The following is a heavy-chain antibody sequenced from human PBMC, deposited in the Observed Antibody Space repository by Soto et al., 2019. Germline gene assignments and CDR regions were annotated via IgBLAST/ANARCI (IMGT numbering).Heavy chain of an antibody. D-gene: IGHD6-13*01. CDR3: ARQDARYSSNWHFDY. CDR2: IYYIGST. Sequence: SETLSLTCTVSGDSIRSYYWSWIRQAPGKGLEWIGYIYYIGSTNYNPSLKSRVTISVDTSKNQFSPNLSSVTAADTAVYYCARQDARYSSNWHFDYWGQGTLVTVSS. CDR1: GDSIRSYY. V-gene: IGHV4-59*08. J-gene: IGHJ4*02.